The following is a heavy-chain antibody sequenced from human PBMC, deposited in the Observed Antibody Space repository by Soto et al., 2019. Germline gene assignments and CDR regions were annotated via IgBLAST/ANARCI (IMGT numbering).Heavy chain of an antibody. J-gene: IGHJ4*02. CDR1: GYTFSDHY. V-gene: IGHV1-2*02. CDR2: INPNSGGT. CDR3: VRGGPVAGPTSSEAYHPFDF. D-gene: IGHD6-19*01. Sequence: ASVKVSCKTSGYTFSDHYTHWVRQAPGQGLEWMGWINPNSGGTGYAEKFQGRVTMTRDTSISTAYMELNRLNSDDTAMYYCVRGGPVAGPTSSEAYHPFDFWGQGTLVTVSS.